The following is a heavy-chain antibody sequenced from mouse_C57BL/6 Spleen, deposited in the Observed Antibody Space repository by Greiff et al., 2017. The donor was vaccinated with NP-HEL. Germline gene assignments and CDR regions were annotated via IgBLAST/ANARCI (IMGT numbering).Heavy chain of an antibody. CDR1: GYTFTDYY. Sequence: EVQLQQSGPELVKPGASVKISCKASGYTFTDYYMNWVKQSPGKSLEWIGDINPNNGGTSYNQKFKGKATLTVDKSSSTAYMELRSLTSEDSAVYYCAPYYGNYYYFDYWGQGTTLTVSS. CDR2: INPNNGGT. CDR3: APYYGNYYYFDY. V-gene: IGHV1-26*01. J-gene: IGHJ2*01. D-gene: IGHD2-10*01.